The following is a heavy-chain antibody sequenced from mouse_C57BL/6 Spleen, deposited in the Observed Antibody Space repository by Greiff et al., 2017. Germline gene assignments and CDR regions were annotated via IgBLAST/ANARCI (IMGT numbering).Heavy chain of an antibody. CDR3: ASITTEGDY. D-gene: IGHD1-2*01. CDR1: GFNIKNTY. V-gene: IGHV14-3*01. Sequence: EVQLQQSVAELVRPGASVKLSCTASGFNIKNTYMHCVKQRPEQGLEWIGRIDPANGNTKYAPKFQGKATITADTSSNTAYLQLSSLTSEDTAIYYCASITTEGDYWGQGTTLTVSS. J-gene: IGHJ2*01. CDR2: IDPANGNT.